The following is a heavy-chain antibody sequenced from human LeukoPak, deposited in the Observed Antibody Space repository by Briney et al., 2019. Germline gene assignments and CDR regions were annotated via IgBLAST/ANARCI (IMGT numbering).Heavy chain of an antibody. V-gene: IGHV1-18*01. J-gene: IGHJ4*02. D-gene: IGHD2-2*01. CDR3: ARDRGYQLLIRVPELGY. Sequence: ASVKVSCKASGYTFTSYGISWVRQAPGQGLEWMGWISAYNGNTNYAQKLQGRVTMTTDTSTSTAYMELRSLRSDDTAVYYCARDRGYQLLIRVPELGYWGQGTLVTVSS. CDR1: GYTFTSYG. CDR2: ISAYNGNT.